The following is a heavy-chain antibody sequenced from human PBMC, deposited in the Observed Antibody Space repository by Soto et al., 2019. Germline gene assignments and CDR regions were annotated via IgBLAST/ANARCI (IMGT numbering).Heavy chain of an antibody. CDR2: IKSKTDGGTT. J-gene: IGHJ4*02. CDR3: TTNRVRLYSSGWYTFDY. D-gene: IGHD6-19*01. CDR1: GFTFSNAW. V-gene: IGHV3-15*01. Sequence: LRLSCAASGFTFSNAWMSWVRQAPGKGLEWVGRIKSKTDGGTTDYAAPVKGRFTISRDDSKNTLYLQMNSLKTEDTAVYYCTTNRVRLYSSGWYTFDYWGQGTLVTVSS.